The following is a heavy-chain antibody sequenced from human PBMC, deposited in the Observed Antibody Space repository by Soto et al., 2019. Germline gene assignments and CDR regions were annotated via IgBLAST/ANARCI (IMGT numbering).Heavy chain of an antibody. Sequence: ASVKVSCKASGYTFTSYGISWVRQAPGQGLEWMGWISAYNGNTNYAQKLQGGVTMTTDTSTSTAYMELRSLRSDDTAVYYCASASMVVTPEYYYYYGMDVWGQGTTVTVSS. CDR1: GYTFTSYG. CDR2: ISAYNGNT. J-gene: IGHJ6*02. V-gene: IGHV1-18*01. D-gene: IGHD2-21*02. CDR3: ASASMVVTPEYYYYYGMDV.